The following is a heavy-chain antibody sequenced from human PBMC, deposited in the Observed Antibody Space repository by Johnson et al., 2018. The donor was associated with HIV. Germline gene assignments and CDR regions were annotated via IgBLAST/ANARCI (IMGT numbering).Heavy chain of an antibody. CDR2: ISGSGSR. V-gene: IGHV3-23*04. CDR3: AKRLGYDSRGDQLDI. CDR1: GFTFSTYA. D-gene: IGHD3-22*01. Sequence: EVQLVESGGGLVQPGGSLRLSCAASGFTFSTYAMSWVRQAPGKGLEWVSSISGSGSRYYADSVKGRFTISRDNSNNTLYLQMNSLRAEDTAVYYCAKRLGYDSRGDQLDIWGQGTMITVSS. J-gene: IGHJ3*02.